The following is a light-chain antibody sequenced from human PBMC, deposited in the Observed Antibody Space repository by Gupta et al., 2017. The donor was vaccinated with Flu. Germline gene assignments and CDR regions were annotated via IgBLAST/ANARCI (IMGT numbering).Light chain of an antibody. J-gene: IGKJ4*01. CDR3: QQYYSYPRT. Sequence: NCKSSQSVRMRYSNRNYLAWYQQKPGNPPELLIYWASTRESGVPYRFSGSGSGTDFTLTINSLQSEDVAPYFCQQYYSYPRTFGGGTKVEIK. CDR1: QSVRMRYSNRNY. CDR2: WAS. V-gene: IGKV4-1*01.